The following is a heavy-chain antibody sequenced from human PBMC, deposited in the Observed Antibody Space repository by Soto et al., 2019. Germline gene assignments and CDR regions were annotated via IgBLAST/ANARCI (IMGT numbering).Heavy chain of an antibody. J-gene: IGHJ4*02. V-gene: IGHV4-30-4*01. CDR3: ARTPGGAPADYYFAY. D-gene: IGHD4-17*01. Sequence: SETLSLTCSVSGGSISSGDYYWSWIRQPPGKGLEWIGYIYYTGFTYYNPSLKSRLTMSVDTSKNQFSLKLSSVTAADTAVYYCARTPGGAPADYYFAYWGLGTLVTVSS. CDR2: IYYTGFT. CDR1: GGSISSGDYY.